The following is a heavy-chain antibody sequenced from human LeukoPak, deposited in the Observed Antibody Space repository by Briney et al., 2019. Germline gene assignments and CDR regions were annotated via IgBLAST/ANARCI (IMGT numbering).Heavy chain of an antibody. CDR1: GFTFSSYW. D-gene: IGHD3-3*01. J-gene: IGHJ4*02. V-gene: IGHV3-7*01. CDR2: IKHDGSEK. CDR3: ARGGGSITIFGVVIISPATFDY. Sequence: GGSLRLSCAASGFTFSSYWMSWVRQAPGKGLEWVANIKHDGSEKYYVDSVKGRFTISRDKAKNSLYLQMNSLRAEDTAVYYCARGGGSITIFGVVIISPATFDYWGQGTLVTVSS.